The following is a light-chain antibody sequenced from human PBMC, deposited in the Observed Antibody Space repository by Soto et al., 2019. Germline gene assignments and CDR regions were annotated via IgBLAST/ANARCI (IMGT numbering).Light chain of an antibody. CDR1: SSGIGGYNC. J-gene: IGLJ2*01. CDR3: SSYTSSSLVV. V-gene: IGLV2-14*01. Sequence: QSALTQPASVSGSPGQSITISCTGTSSGIGGYNCVSWYQQHPGKAPKLMIYDVSNRPSGVSNRFSGSKSGNTASLTISGLQAEDEADYYCSSYTSSSLVVFGGGTKLTVL. CDR2: DVS.